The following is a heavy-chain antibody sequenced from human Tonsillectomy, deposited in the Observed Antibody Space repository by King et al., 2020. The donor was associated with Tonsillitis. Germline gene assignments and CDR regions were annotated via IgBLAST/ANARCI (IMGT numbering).Heavy chain of an antibody. D-gene: IGHD3-3*01. J-gene: IGHJ4*02. V-gene: IGHV3-7*01. CDR3: AGGSADFWRGYYRSPPDY. CDR1: GFTFSSYW. CDR2: IKQDGSEK. Sequence: VQLVESGGGLVQPGGSLRLSCAASGFTFSSYWMSWVRQAPGKGLEWVANIKQDGSEKYYVDSVKGRFTISRDNAKNSLYLQMNTLRAEDTAVYYCAGGSADFWRGYYRSPPDYWGQGILVIVSS.